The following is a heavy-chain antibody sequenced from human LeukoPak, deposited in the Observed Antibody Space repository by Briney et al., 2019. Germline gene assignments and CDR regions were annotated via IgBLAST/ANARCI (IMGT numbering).Heavy chain of an antibody. V-gene: IGHV3-23*01. J-gene: IGHJ6*03. Sequence: GGSLRLSCAASGFTFSSYAMSWVRQAPGKGLEWVSAISGSGGSTYYADSVKGRFTISRDNSKNTLYLQMNSLRAEDTAVYYCAMVPAAKSYYYYYRDVWGKGTTVGVSS. CDR1: GFTFSSYA. CDR2: ISGSGGST. CDR3: AMVPAAKSYYYYYRDV. D-gene: IGHD2-2*01.